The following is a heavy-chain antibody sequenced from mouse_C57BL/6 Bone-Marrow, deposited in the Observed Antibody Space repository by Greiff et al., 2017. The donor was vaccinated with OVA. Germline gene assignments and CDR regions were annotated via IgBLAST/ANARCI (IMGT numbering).Heavy chain of an antibody. J-gene: IGHJ2*01. CDR1: GYTFTDYD. V-gene: IGHV1-15*01. Sequence: VQLQQSGAELVRPGASVTLSCKASGYTFTDYDMHWVKQTPVHGLEWIGAIDPETGGTAYNQKFKGKAILTADKSSSTAYMELRSLTSEDSAVYYCTRGWDDWGKGTTLTVSS. CDR3: TRGWDD. D-gene: IGHD3-3*01. CDR2: IDPETGGT.